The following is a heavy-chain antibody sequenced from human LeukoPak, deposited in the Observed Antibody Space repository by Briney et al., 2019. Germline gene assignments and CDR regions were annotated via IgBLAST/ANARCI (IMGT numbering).Heavy chain of an antibody. V-gene: IGHV3-23*01. D-gene: IGHD6-6*01. CDR1: GFTFSNYA. CDR3: ARDLSLAAPGGFDY. Sequence: GGSLRLSCAASGFTFSNYAMSWVRQAPGKGLEWVSIISATGTGTYYADSVKGRFTISRDNAENSVYLQMDSLRGDDTAVYYCARDLSLAAPGGFDYWGQGTLVTVSS. J-gene: IGHJ4*02. CDR2: ISATGTGT.